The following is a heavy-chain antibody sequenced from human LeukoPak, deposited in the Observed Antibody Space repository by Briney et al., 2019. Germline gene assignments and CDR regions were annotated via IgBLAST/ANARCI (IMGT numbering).Heavy chain of an antibody. CDR3: ARDQAQVPFTPVYNY. CDR2: ISSSGSTI. CDR1: GFTLSDYY. J-gene: IGHJ4*02. D-gene: IGHD2-2*01. V-gene: IGHV3-11*01. Sequence: GGSLRLSCAASGFTLSDYYMSWIRQAPGKGLEWVSYISSSGSTIYYADSVKGRFTISRDNAKNSLYLQMNSLRAEDTAVYYCARDQAQVPFTPVYNYWGQGTLVTVSS.